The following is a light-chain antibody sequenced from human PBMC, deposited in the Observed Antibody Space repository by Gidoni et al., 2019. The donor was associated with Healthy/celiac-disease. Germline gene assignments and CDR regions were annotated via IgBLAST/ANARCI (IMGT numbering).Light chain of an antibody. V-gene: IGKV1-39*01. CDR3: QQSYSTPL. CDR1: QSISSY. J-gene: IGKJ4*01. CDR2: AAS. Sequence: DIQMTQSPSSLSASVGDRVTITCRASQSISSYLNWYQQKPWKAPKLLIYAASSLQSGVPSRFSGSGSGTDFTLTISSLQPEDFATYYCQQSYSTPLFGGGTKVEIK.